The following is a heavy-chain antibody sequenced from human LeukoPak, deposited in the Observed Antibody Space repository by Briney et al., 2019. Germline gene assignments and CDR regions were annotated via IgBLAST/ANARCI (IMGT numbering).Heavy chain of an antibody. CDR3: ARETSQKGAHYMDV. CDR2: IYYSGST. D-gene: IGHD3-16*01. V-gene: IGHV4-61*01. CDR1: GGSISTSSYY. Sequence: SETLSLTCAVSGGSISTSSYYWSWIRQPPGKGLEWIGYIYYSGSTNYNPSLKSRVTISVDTSKNQFSLKLSSVTAADTAVYYCARETSQKGAHYMDVWGKGTTITISS. J-gene: IGHJ6*03.